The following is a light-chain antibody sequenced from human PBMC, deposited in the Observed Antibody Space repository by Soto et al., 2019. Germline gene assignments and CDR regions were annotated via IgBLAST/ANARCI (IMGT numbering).Light chain of an antibody. CDR1: QSVSSSY. Sequence: EIVLTHSPGTLSLSPGERATLSCRASQSVSSSYLAWYQQKPGQAPRLLIYGASSRATGITDRFSGSGSGTGFTLTISRLEPEDFAVYYCQQYGSSHSTFGQGTKVEIK. CDR3: QQYGSSHST. CDR2: GAS. V-gene: IGKV3-20*01. J-gene: IGKJ1*01.